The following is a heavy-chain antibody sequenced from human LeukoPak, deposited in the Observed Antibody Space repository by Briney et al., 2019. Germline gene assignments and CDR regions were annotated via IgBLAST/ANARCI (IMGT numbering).Heavy chain of an antibody. D-gene: IGHD4-17*01. CDR1: GYTFTSYD. V-gene: IGHV1-8*02. CDR2: MNPNSGNT. Sequence: ASVKVSCKASGYTFTSYDINWVRQATGQGLEWMGWMNPNSGNTAYAQKFQGRVTMTRDTSTSTVYMDLTSLRSDDTAVYYCARGKYGDWYFDYWGQGTLVTVSS. J-gene: IGHJ4*02. CDR3: ARGKYGDWYFDY.